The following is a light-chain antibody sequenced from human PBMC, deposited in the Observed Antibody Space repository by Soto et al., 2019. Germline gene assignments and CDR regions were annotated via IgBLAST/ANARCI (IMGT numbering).Light chain of an antibody. CDR2: DVS. CDR1: SSDVGGYNY. V-gene: IGLV2-14*01. J-gene: IGLJ2*01. Sequence: QSALTQPASVSGSPGQSITISCTGTSSDVGGYNYVSWYQQHPGKAPKLMIYDVSNRPSWVSNRFSGSKSDNTASLTISGLQAEDEADYYCSSYTSSSTLVVFGGGTKRTVL. CDR3: SSYTSSSTLVV.